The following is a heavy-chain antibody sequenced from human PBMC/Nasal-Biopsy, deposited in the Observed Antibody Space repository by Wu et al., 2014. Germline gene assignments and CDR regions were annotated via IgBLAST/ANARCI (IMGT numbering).Heavy chain of an antibody. CDR2: IDWDDDK. Sequence: ALVKPTETLTLTCTVSGFSLNNARMSVSWLRQPPGKALEWLALIDWDDDKYYNTSLRTRLTISKDTSENQVVLTMTNMDPVDTATYYCARKHSSGGWFDPWGQGTLVTVSS. CDR3: ARKHSSGGWFDP. CDR1: GFSLNNARMS. V-gene: IGHV2-70*01. D-gene: IGHD6-6*01. J-gene: IGHJ5*02.